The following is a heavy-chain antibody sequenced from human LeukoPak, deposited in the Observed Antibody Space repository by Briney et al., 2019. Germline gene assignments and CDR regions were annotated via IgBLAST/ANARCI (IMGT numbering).Heavy chain of an antibody. CDR2: INHSGST. V-gene: IGHV4-34*01. CDR1: GGSFSGYY. D-gene: IGHD3-10*01. CDR3: ARDVGFGELTRFDY. Sequence: ASETLSLTCAVYGGSFSGYYWSWIRQPPGKGLEWIGEINHSGSTNYNPSLKSRVTISVDTSKNQFSLKLSSVTAADTAVYYCARDVGFGELTRFDYWGQGTLVTVSS. J-gene: IGHJ4*02.